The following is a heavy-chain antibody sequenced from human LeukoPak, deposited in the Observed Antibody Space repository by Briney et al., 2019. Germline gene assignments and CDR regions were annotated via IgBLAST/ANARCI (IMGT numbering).Heavy chain of an antibody. Sequence: SETLSLTRTVSGYSISSGYYWGWIRQPPGKGLEWIGSIYHSGSTYYNPSLKSRVTISVDTSKNQFSLKLSSVTAADTAVYYCAREEYYYDSSGHIPDYWGQGTLVTVSS. J-gene: IGHJ4*02. CDR3: AREEYYYDSSGHIPDY. D-gene: IGHD3-22*01. CDR1: GYSISSGYY. V-gene: IGHV4-38-2*02. CDR2: IYHSGST.